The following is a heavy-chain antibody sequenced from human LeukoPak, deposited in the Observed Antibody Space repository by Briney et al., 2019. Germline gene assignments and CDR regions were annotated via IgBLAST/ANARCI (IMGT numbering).Heavy chain of an antibody. J-gene: IGHJ4*02. CDR3: ARGVGRLRYCSSTSCSHDY. CDR2: INHSGST. V-gene: IGHV4-34*01. Sequence: SETLSLTCAVYGGSFSGYYWSWIRQPPGKGLEWIGEINHSGSTNYNPSLKSRVTISVDTSKIQFSLKLSSVTAADTAVYYCARGVGRLRYCSSTSCSHDYWGQGTLVTVSS. D-gene: IGHD2-2*01. CDR1: GGSFSGYY.